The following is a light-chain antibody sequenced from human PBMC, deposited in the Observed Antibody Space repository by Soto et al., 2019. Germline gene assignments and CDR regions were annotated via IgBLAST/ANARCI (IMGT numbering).Light chain of an antibody. CDR2: DAS. CDR3: QHFNSIPYS. Sequence: DIEMTQSPSSLSASVGDRVTITCQASQDISKYLNWYQQKPGKAPKLLIYDASNLETGVPSRFSGSGSGTHFTFTVTSLQPEDIATYYCQHFNSIPYSFGQGTQLEIK. J-gene: IGKJ2*01. CDR1: QDISKY. V-gene: IGKV1-33*01.